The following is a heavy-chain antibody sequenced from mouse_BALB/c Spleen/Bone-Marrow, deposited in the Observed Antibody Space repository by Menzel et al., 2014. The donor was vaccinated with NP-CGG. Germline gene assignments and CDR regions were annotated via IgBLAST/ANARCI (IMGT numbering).Heavy chain of an antibody. V-gene: IGHV5-6-3*01. D-gene: IGHD1-1*01. CDR2: INNNDGHT. J-gene: IGHJ2*01. Sequence: VKLVESGGGLVQPGGSLKLSCAASGFTFSSYGMSWVRLTPDKSLELVATINNNDGHTYYPDSVKDRFTISRDNAKNTLYLQMSSLRSEDTAMYYCARDNYGKRFDYWGQGPPLTVTS. CDR1: GFTFSSYG. CDR3: ARDNYGKRFDY.